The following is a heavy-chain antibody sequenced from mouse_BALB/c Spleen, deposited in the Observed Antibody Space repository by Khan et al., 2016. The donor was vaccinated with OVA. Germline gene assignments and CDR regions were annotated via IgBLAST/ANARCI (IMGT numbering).Heavy chain of an antibody. Sequence: EVKLLESGPSLVKPSQTLSLTCSVTGDSITSGYWNWIRKFPGNKLEYMGHIIYTGSTYYNPSLKSRISITHHTSENQYYLQLNSVTDEDTATSYCARSTDRFAFVYWGQGTLVTVSA. CDR1: GDSITSGY. J-gene: IGHJ3*01. CDR2: IIYTGST. CDR3: ARSTDRFAFVY. V-gene: IGHV3-8*02. D-gene: IGHD2-14*01.